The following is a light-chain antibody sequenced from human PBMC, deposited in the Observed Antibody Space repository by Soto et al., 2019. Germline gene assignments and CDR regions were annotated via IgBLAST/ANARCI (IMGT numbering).Light chain of an antibody. Sequence: IVMTQSPDTLSVSPGEGATLSCRASETISRDLAWYQQKPGQSPRLLIFGAFTRATGVPVRFSGSGSGTEFTLTVSSLQSEDVAVYFCQQYNKWPLTFGGGTRVEIK. CDR3: QQYNKWPLT. CDR1: ETISRD. J-gene: IGKJ4*01. V-gene: IGKV3D-15*01. CDR2: GAF.